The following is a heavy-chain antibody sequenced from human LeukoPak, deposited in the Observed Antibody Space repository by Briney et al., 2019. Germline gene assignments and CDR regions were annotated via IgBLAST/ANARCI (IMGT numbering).Heavy chain of an antibody. V-gene: IGHV3-30*18. Sequence: GGSLRLSCAASGFTFSSYGMHWVRQAPGKGLEWVAVISYDGSNKYYADSVKGRFTISRDNSKNTLYLQMNSLRAEDTAVYYCAKVGVVVAATAEYFQHWGQGNLVAVSS. J-gene: IGHJ1*01. CDR3: AKVGVVVAATAEYFQH. CDR2: ISYDGSNK. D-gene: IGHD2-15*01. CDR1: GFTFSSYG.